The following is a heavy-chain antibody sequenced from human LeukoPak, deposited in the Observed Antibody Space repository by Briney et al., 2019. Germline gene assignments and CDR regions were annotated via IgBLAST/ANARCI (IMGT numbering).Heavy chain of an antibody. CDR2: INHSGST. J-gene: IGHJ5*02. CDR1: GGSFSGYY. Sequence: SETLSLTCAVYGGSFSGYYWSWIRQPPGKGLEWIGEINHSGSTNYNPSLKSRVTISVDTSKNQFSLQLNSVTPEDTAVYYCARVSPLALPYSSGWNWFDPWGQGTLVTVSS. CDR3: ARVSPLALPYSSGWNWFDP. V-gene: IGHV4-34*01. D-gene: IGHD6-19*01.